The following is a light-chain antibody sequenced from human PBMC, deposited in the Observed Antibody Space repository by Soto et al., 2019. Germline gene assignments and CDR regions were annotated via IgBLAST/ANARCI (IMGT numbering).Light chain of an antibody. CDR3: CSYAGSSTYV. J-gene: IGLJ1*01. Sequence: QSVLTQPASVSGSPGQSITISCTGTSSDVGSYNLVSWYQQHPGKAPKLMIYEGSKRPSGVSKRFSGCKSGNTASLTISGLQAEDEADYYCCSYAGSSTYVFGTGTKLTVL. CDR2: EGS. CDR1: SSDVGSYNL. V-gene: IGLV2-23*01.